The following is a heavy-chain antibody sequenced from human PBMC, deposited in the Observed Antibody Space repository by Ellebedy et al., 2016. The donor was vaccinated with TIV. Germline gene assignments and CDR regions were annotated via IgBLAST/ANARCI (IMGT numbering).Heavy chain of an antibody. CDR3: ARDTSRNYDILTGYYTPYYYGMDV. V-gene: IGHV3-21*01. Sequence: GGSLRLSXAASGFTFSNYSMNWVRQAPGKGLEWVSSISSSSSYIYYADSVKGRFIISRDNAKNSLYLQMNSLRAEDTAGYYCARDTSRNYDILTGYYTPYYYGMDVWGQGTTVNVSS. CDR1: GFTFSNYS. D-gene: IGHD3-9*01. J-gene: IGHJ6*02. CDR2: ISSSSSYI.